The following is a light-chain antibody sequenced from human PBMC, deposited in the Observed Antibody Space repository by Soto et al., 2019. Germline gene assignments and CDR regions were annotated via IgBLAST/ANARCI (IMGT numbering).Light chain of an antibody. CDR1: SSDVGGYNY. Sequence: QSALTQPRSVSGSPGQSVTISCTGSSSDVGGYNYVSWYKQHPGKAPKVMIYDVNKWPSGVPDRFSGSKSGNTASLTISGLQADDEADYYCCSYAGSYTVIFGGGTKVTVL. CDR3: CSYAGSYTVI. V-gene: IGLV2-11*01. J-gene: IGLJ2*01. CDR2: DVN.